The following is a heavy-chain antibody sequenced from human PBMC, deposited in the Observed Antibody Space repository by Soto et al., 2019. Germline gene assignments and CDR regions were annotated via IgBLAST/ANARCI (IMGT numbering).Heavy chain of an antibody. CDR2: IYYSGST. CDR1: GGSIISGGYY. D-gene: IGHD3-22*01. Sequence: SSETLSLTCTVSGGSIISGGYYWIWIRQHPGKGLEWIGYIYYSGSTYYNPSLKSRVTISVDTSKTQFSLKLSSVTAADTAVYYCARARSYNTSDLNYWGRGTLVTVSS. CDR3: ARARSYNTSDLNY. V-gene: IGHV4-31*03. J-gene: IGHJ4*02.